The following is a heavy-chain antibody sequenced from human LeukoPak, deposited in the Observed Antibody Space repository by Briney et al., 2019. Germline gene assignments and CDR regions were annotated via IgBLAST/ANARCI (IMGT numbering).Heavy chain of an antibody. CDR1: GYTFTSYG. CDR3: ASLHYYGSGSYFYSDY. D-gene: IGHD3-10*01. V-gene: IGHV1-18*01. Sequence: VASVKVSCKASGYTFTSYGISWVRQAPGQGLEWMGWISAYNGNTNYAQKLQGRVTMTTDTSTSTAYMELRSLRSDDTAVYYCASLHYYGSGSYFYSDYWGQGTLVAVSS. CDR2: ISAYNGNT. J-gene: IGHJ4*02.